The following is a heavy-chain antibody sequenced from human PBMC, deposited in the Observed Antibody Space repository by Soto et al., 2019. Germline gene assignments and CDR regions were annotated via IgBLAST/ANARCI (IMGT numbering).Heavy chain of an antibody. Sequence: PGESLKISCKGSGYSFTSYWIGWVRQMPGKGLEWMGIIYPGDSDTRYSPSFQGQVTISADKSISTAYLQMRSLRAEDTAVYYCAKSTSATYYRGVSDYWGQGTLVTVSS. CDR1: GYSFTSYW. J-gene: IGHJ4*02. CDR2: IYPGDSDT. V-gene: IGHV5-51*01. CDR3: AKSTSATYYRGVSDY. D-gene: IGHD3-10*01.